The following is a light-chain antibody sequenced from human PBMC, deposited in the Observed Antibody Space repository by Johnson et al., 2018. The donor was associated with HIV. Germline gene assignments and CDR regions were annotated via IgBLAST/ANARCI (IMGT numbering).Light chain of an antibody. V-gene: IGLV1-51*01. CDR1: SSNIGNNY. CDR3: GTWDSSLSAYV. CDR2: DNN. Sequence: QSVLTQPPSVSAAPGQKVTISCSGSSSNIGNNYVSWYQQLPGTAPKLLIYDNNKRPSGIPDRFSGSKSGTSATLAITGLQTGDEADYYCGTWDSSLSAYVFGTGTKVTVV. J-gene: IGLJ1*01.